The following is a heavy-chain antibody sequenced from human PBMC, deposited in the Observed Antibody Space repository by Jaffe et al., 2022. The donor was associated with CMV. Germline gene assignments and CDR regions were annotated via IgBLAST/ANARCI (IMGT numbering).Heavy chain of an antibody. CDR3: TRGGLEGWLDHFDY. V-gene: IGHV3-49*04. CDR1: GFTFGDYA. D-gene: IGHD6-19*01. Sequence: EVQLVESGGGLVQPGRSLRLSCTASGFTFGDYAMSWVRQAPGKGLEWVGFIRSKAYGGTTEYAASVKGRFTISRDDSKSIAYLQMNSLKTEDTAVYYCTRGGLEGWLDHFDYWGQGTLVTVSS. CDR2: IRSKAYGGTT. J-gene: IGHJ4*02.